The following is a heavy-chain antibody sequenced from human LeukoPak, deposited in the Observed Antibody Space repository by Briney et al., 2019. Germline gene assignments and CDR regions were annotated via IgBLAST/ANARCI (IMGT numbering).Heavy chain of an antibody. J-gene: IGHJ4*02. D-gene: IGHD6-19*01. CDR3: ATPGRIAVAGQFDY. V-gene: IGHV4-59*04. CDR2: IYEGGSS. Sequence: PSETLSLTCTVSGGSISSYYWSWIRQPAGEGLEWIGYIYEGGSSYYNPSLKSRVTISADTSKNQISLKLNSATAADTAMYYCATPGRIAVAGQFDYWGQGILVTVSS. CDR1: GGSISSYY.